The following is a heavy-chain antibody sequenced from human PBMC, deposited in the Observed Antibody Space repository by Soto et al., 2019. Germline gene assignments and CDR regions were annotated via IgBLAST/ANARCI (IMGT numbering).Heavy chain of an antibody. Sequence: SETLSLTCAVSGGSFTSNNWWTWVRQPPGQGLEWIGEIYRTGSTNYNPSLKSRVTISLDKSENQFSLKLSSVTAADTAVYYCASLIVGASDYWGQGTLVTVSS. D-gene: IGHD1-26*01. CDR1: GGSFTSNNW. CDR2: IYRTGST. V-gene: IGHV4-4*02. J-gene: IGHJ4*02. CDR3: ASLIVGASDY.